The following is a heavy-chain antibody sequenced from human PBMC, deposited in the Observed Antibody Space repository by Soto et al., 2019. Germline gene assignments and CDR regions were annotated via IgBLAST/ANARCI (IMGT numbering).Heavy chain of an antibody. V-gene: IGHV1-18*01. CDR1: GYTFTSYG. D-gene: IGHD3-10*01. CDR3: ARVSQDYYGSGSYPHDAFDI. CDR2: ISAYNGNT. Sequence: QVQLVQSGAEVKTPGASVKVSCKASGYTFTSYGISWVRQAPGQGLEWMGWISAYNGNTNYAQKLQGRVTMTTDTSTSTAYMELRSLRSDDTAVYYCARVSQDYYGSGSYPHDAFDIWGQGTMVTVSS. J-gene: IGHJ3*02.